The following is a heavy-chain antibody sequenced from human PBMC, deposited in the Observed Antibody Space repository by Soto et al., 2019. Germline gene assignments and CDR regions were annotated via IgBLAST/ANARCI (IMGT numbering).Heavy chain of an antibody. J-gene: IGHJ4*02. CDR1: GYTFTSYG. V-gene: IGHV1-18*01. D-gene: IGHD5-12*01. CDR2: ISAYNGNT. CDR3: ARDYRWLQTGVYFDY. Sequence: QVQLVQSGAEVKKPGASVKVSCKASGYTFTSYGISWVRQAPGQGLEWMGWISAYNGNTNYAQKLQGRVTMTTDTSTSTADMELRSLRSDDTAVYYCARDYRWLQTGVYFDYWGQGTLVTVSS.